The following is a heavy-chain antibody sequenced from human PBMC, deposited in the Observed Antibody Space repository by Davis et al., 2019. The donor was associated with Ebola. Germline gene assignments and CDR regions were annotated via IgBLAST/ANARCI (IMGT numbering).Heavy chain of an antibody. J-gene: IGHJ6*04. V-gene: IGHV4-34*11. CDR3: ARAILWFGESSSLPPYYYGMDV. D-gene: IGHD3-10*01. CDR2: IYYSGST. Sequence: MPSETLSLTCASLSGDYWSWIRQPPGKGLEWIGSIYYSGSTNYNPSLKSRVTITVDTSKNQFSLKLSSVTAADTAIYYCARAILWFGESSSLPPYYYGMDVWGKGTTVTVSS. CDR1: SLSGDY.